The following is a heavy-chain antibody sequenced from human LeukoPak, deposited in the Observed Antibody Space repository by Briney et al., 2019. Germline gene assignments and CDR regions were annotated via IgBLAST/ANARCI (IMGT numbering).Heavy chain of an antibody. CDR2: IWNDGTTQ. Sequence: GGSLRLSCAASGFTFSSYSMNWVRQAPGKGLEWVAVIWNDGTTQFYADSVKGRFTISRDNAKNSLYLQMNSLRAEDTAVYYCARDRGWRSSGYYLYYFDFWGQGTLVTVSS. CDR3: ARDRGWRSSGYYLYYFDF. V-gene: IGHV3-33*08. J-gene: IGHJ4*02. CDR1: GFTFSSYS. D-gene: IGHD3-22*01.